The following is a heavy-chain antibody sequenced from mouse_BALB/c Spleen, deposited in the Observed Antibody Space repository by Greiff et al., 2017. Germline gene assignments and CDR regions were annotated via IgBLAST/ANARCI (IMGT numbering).Heavy chain of an antibody. CDR2: ISSGSSTI. Sequence: DVQLVESGGGLVQPGGSRKLSCAASGFTFSSFGMHWVRQAPEKGLEWVAYISSGSSTIYYADTVKGRFTISRDNPKNTLFLQMTSLRSEDTAMYYCARSLSTATVAMDYWGQGTSVTVSS. V-gene: IGHV5-17*02. D-gene: IGHD1-2*01. J-gene: IGHJ4*01. CDR3: ARSLSTATVAMDY. CDR1: GFTFSSFG.